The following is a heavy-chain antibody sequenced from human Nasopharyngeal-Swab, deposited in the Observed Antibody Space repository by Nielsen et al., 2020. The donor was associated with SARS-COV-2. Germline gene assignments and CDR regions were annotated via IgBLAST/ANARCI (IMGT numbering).Heavy chain of an antibody. V-gene: IGHV1-18*01. D-gene: IGHD2-2*01. Sequence: VRQAPGQGLQWMGWINAYNGNTNYAQKVQGRVTLTTDTSTSTAYMELRSLRSDDTAVYYCARGEVPTFADYWGQGTLVTVSS. CDR2: INAYNGNT. CDR3: ARGEVPTFADY. J-gene: IGHJ4*02.